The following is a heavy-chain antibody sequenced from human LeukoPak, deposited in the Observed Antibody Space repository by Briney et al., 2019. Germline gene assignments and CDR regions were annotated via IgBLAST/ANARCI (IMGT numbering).Heavy chain of an antibody. D-gene: IGHD1-1*01. CDR1: GGTFSSYA. CDR3: ARARERRSHYYYMDV. V-gene: IGHV1-69*05. Sequence: ASVKVSCKASGGTFSSYAISWVRQAPGQGLEWMGGIIPIFGTANYAQKFQGRVTITTGESTSTAYMELSSLRSEDTAVYYCARARERRSHYYYMDVWGKGTTVTVSS. CDR2: IIPIFGTA. J-gene: IGHJ6*03.